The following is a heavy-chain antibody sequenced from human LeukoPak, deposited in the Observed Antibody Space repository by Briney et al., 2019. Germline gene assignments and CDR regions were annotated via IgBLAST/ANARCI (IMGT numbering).Heavy chain of an antibody. CDR3: ARDEGSRDDSVGYHY. J-gene: IGHJ4*02. D-gene: IGHD3-22*01. V-gene: IGHV4-4*07. CDR1: SASVTSHH. Sequence: PSETLSLTCAVSSASVTSHHWAWIRQPAGKGLEWVGRVHFSGSTNYNPSLKSRVAISLDKSKNKLSLTLNSVSAAHTAVYYSARDEGSRDDSVGYHYWGRGVLVTVSS. CDR2: VHFSGST.